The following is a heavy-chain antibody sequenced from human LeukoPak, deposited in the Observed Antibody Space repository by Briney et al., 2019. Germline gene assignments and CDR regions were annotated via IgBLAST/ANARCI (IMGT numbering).Heavy chain of an antibody. CDR2: INHSGST. J-gene: IGHJ4*02. CDR3: ARVYDSNRSGYFDY. V-gene: IGHV4-34*01. D-gene: IGHD3-22*01. CDR1: GGSFSDYY. Sequence: SETLSLTCAVYGGSFSDYYWNWIRQPPGKGLEWIGEINHSGSTNYNPSLKSRVTISVDASKNQFSLKLGSVTAADTAVYYCARVYDSNRSGYFDYWGQGTLVTVSS.